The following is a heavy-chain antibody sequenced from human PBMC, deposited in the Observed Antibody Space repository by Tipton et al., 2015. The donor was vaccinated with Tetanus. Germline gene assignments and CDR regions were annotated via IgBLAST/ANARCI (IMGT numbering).Heavy chain of an antibody. V-gene: IGHV4-61*08. D-gene: IGHD6-13*01. CDR1: GGSLRSGDYQ. Sequence: TLSPTCSVSGGSLRSGDYQWNWIRQPPGKGLEWLAYISPSGRTNSNYSLKSRITISQDKSKNQFSLRLTSVTAADTAVYYCARDVGAAGTEHNWLGPWGQGTLVTVSS. CDR3: ARDVGAAGTEHNWLGP. J-gene: IGHJ5*02. CDR2: ISPSGRT.